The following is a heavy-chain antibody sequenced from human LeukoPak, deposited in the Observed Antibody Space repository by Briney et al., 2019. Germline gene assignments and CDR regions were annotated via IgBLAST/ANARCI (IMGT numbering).Heavy chain of an antibody. CDR2: VDHSGST. D-gene: IGHD2-15*01. CDR3: ARRVAGVDNWCDP. V-gene: IGHV4-59*01. J-gene: IGHJ5*02. Sequence: SETLSLTCTVSGGYISGYYWSWLRQPPGRGLEYIGYVDHSGSTNYNPSLRSRVTISVDTSKNQFSLKLSSVTAADTAVYYGARRVAGVDNWCDPWGQGTLVTVSS. CDR1: GGYISGYY.